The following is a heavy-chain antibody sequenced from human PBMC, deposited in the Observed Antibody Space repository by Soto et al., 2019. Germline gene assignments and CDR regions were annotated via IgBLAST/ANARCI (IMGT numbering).Heavy chain of an antibody. CDR2: ISSNGGST. CDR1: GFTFSSYE. CDR3: ARSYGMDV. V-gene: IGHV3-64*01. J-gene: IGHJ6*02. Sequence: EVQLVESGGCLVQPGGSLRLSCAASGFTFSSYEMHWVRQAPGKGLEYVSVISSNGGSTYYANSVNGRFTISRDSSKNTLYLQMGGLRAEDMAVSYCARSYGMDVWGQGTTVTVSS.